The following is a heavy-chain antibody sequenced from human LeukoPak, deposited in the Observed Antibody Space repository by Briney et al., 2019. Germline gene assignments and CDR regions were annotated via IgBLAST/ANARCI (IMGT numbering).Heavy chain of an antibody. V-gene: IGHV4-34*01. J-gene: IGHJ6*02. CDR2: INHSGST. Sequence: PSETLSLTCAVYGGSFSGYYWSWIRQPPGKGLEWIGEINHSGSTNYNPSLKSRVTISVDTSKNQFSLKLSSVTAADTAVYYRARGRGSRPLGGYYGMDVWGQGTTVTVSS. CDR1: GGSFSGYY. D-gene: IGHD2-2*01. CDR3: ARGRGSRPLGGYYGMDV.